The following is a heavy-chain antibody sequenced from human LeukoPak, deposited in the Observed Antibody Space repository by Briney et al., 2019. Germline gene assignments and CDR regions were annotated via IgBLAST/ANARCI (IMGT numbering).Heavy chain of an antibody. V-gene: IGHV3-74*01. CDR3: ARGRGSGCSDY. D-gene: IGHD2-15*01. J-gene: IGHJ4*02. CDR2: INSDGSTT. Sequence: SGGSLRLSCAASGFTFSSYWMHWVRQAPGKGLVWVARINSDGSTTSYADSVKDRFTISRDNAKNTLYLQMNSLRAEDTAVYYRARGRGSGCSDYWGQGTLVTVSS. CDR1: GFTFSSYW.